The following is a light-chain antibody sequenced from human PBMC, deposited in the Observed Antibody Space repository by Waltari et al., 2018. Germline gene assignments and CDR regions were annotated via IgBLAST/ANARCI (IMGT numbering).Light chain of an antibody. V-gene: IGKV3-20*01. CDR2: DAS. CDR3: QHYVRLPVT. Sequence: EIVLTQSPGTLSLSPGERGTLSCRASQSVSRFLAWYQQKPGQAPRLLIYDASTRAIGIPDRFSGGGSGTDFSLTISRLEPEDFAVYYCQHYVRLPVTFGQGTTVEIK. J-gene: IGKJ1*01. CDR1: QSVSRF.